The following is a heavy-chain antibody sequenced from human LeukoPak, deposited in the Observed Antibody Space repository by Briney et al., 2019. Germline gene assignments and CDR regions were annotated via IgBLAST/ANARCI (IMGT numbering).Heavy chain of an antibody. CDR3: VRRNYTSVWFDP. V-gene: IGHV5-51*01. CDR1: SYNFPNYW. J-gene: IGHJ5*02. CDR2: IYPAGSKT. Sequence: GESLKISCKASSYNFPNYWIGWVRQMPGKGLEWMGIIYPAGSKTIYSPSFEGQVTISVDKSTSTAYLQWSTLKTSDTAIYYCVRRNYTSVWFDPWGQGTLVTVSS. D-gene: IGHD1-7*01.